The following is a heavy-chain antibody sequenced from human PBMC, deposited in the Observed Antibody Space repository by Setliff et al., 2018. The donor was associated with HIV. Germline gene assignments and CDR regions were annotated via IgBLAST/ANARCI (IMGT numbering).Heavy chain of an antibody. Sequence: SETLSLTCAVYGGSFSGYYWSWIRQPPGKGLEWIGEINHSGSTNYNPSLKSRATISVDTSKNQFSLKLSSVTAADTAVYYCARVGPPDFWSGSFQHWGQGTLVTVSS. CDR3: ARVGPPDFWSGSFQH. J-gene: IGHJ1*01. V-gene: IGHV4-34*01. D-gene: IGHD3-3*01. CDR2: INHSGST. CDR1: GGSFSGYY.